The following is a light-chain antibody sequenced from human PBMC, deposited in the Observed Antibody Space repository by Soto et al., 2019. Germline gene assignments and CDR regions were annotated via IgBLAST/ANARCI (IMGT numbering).Light chain of an antibody. CDR3: MQGTHWPRT. CDR2: KVS. Sequence: DVVMTQSPLSLPVTLGQPASISCRSSQSLVHSNGNTYLNWFQQRPGQSPRRLLYKVSIRDSGVPDRFSGSGASTDFTLKISRVEAGDLGGYYCMQGTHWPRTFGQGTKVEIK. V-gene: IGKV2-30*02. CDR1: QSLVHSNGNTY. J-gene: IGKJ1*01.